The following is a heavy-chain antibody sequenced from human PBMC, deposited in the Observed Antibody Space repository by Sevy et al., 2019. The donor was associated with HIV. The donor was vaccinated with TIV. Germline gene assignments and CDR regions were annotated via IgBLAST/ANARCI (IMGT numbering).Heavy chain of an antibody. CDR3: ARDGCSGSYYNSPPHYYYIDV. D-gene: IGHD3-10*02. CDR2: IIPIFGTA. Sequence: ASVKVSCKASGGTFSSYAISWVRQAPGQGLEWMGGIIPIFGTANYAQKFQGRVTITADKSTSTAYMKLSSLRSEDTAVYYCARDGCSGSYYNSPPHYYYIDVWGKGTTVTVSS. CDR1: GGTFSSYA. V-gene: IGHV1-69*06. J-gene: IGHJ6*03.